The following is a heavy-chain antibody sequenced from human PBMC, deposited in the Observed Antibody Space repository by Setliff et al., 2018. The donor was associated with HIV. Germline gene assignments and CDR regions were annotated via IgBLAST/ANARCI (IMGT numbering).Heavy chain of an antibody. CDR1: GGSISSYY. V-gene: IGHV4-59*08. D-gene: IGHD3-9*01. Sequence: SETLSLTCTVSGGSISSYYWSWIRQPPGKGLEWIGSIYHSGSTYYNPSLKSRVTISVDTSKNQFSLKLSSVTAADTAVYYCARVRHDILTGSTGWYFDLWGRGTLVTVSS. CDR3: ARVRHDILTGSTGWYFDL. CDR2: IYHSGST. J-gene: IGHJ2*01.